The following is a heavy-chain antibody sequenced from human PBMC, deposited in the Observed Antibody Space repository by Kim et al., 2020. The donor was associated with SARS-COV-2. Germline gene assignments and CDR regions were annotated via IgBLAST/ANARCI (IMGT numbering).Heavy chain of an antibody. CDR3: ARGTDYGLDY. D-gene: IGHD3-16*01. CDR1: GDSVSSGIYY. CDR2: AYYSGYT. V-gene: IGHV4-61*01. Sequence: SETLSLTCTVPGDSVSSGIYYWTWIRQPPGKALEWISYAYYSGYTKYNPSLKSRVTSSVDTSKNQFSLKVTSVTAADTAIYYCARGTDYGLDYWGQGTLVTVSS. J-gene: IGHJ4*02.